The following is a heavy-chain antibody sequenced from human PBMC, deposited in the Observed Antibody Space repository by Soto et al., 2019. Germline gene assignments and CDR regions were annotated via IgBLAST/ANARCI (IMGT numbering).Heavy chain of an antibody. V-gene: IGHV4-59*08. CDR2: IYYSGSS. CDR1: GGSISSYY. CDR3: ARLDCSGGSCWLDP. D-gene: IGHD2-15*01. J-gene: IGHJ5*02. Sequence: SETLSLTCTVSGGSISSYYWSWIRQPPGKGLEWIGYIYYSGSSNYNPSLKSRVTVSVDTSKNQFSLKLNSVTAADTAVYYCARLDCSGGSCWLDPWGQGTLVTVSS.